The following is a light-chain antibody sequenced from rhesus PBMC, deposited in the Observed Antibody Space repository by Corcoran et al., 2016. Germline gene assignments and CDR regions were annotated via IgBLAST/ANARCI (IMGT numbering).Light chain of an antibody. Sequence: QAALTQPRSVPGSPGPSVTISCPGTSSDIGGYNYVSWYQQHPGTAPKLMIYEVSKRPSGVSDRFSGSKSDNTASLTISGLQAEDEADYSCSSYAGSNTYIFGTGTRLPVL. CDR3: SSYAGSNTYI. J-gene: IGLJ1*01. CDR2: EVS. V-gene: IGLV2-32*02. CDR1: SSDIGGYNY.